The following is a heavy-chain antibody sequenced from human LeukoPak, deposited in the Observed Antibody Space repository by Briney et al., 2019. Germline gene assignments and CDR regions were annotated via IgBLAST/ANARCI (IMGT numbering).Heavy chain of an antibody. CDR3: ASRIAVEKDWYFDL. Sequence: PSETLSLTCTVSGGSISSYYWSWIRQPPGKGLEWIGYIYYSGSTNYNPSLKSRVTISVDTSKNQFSLKLSSVTAADTAVYYCASRIAVEKDWYFDLWGRGTLVTVSP. CDR2: IYYSGST. V-gene: IGHV4-59*01. CDR1: GGSISSYY. J-gene: IGHJ2*01. D-gene: IGHD6-19*01.